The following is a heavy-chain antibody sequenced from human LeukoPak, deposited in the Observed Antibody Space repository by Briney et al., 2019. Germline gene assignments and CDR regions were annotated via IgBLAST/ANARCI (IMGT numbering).Heavy chain of an antibody. Sequence: PRGSLRLSCVGSGFTFSDYWMSWVRQAPGKGLEWVANIKQDGSEKDYVDALKGRFTISRDNAKNSLYLQMNSLRAEDTAVYYCARWLELMRNFDWWGQGTLVTVPS. CDR2: IKQDGSEK. J-gene: IGHJ4*02. CDR3: ARWLELMRNFDW. V-gene: IGHV3-7*01. D-gene: IGHD5-24*01. CDR1: GFTFSDYW.